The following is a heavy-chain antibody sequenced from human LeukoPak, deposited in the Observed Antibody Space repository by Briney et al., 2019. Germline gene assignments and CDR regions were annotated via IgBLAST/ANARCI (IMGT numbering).Heavy chain of an antibody. D-gene: IGHD2-15*01. J-gene: IGHJ4*02. CDR2: IYYSGST. V-gene: IGHV4-30-4*01. Sequence: PSETLSLTCTVSGGCISSGGYYWSWIRQPPGKGLEWIGYIYYSGSTYYNPSLKSRVTISVDTSKNQFSLKLSSVTAADTAVYYCARDRRCSGEAAAWYFDYWGQGTLVTVSS. CDR1: GGCISSGGYY. CDR3: ARDRRCSGEAAAWYFDY.